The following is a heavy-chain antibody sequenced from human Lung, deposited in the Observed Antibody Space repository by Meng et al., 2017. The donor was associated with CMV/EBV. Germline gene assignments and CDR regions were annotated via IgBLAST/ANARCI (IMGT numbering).Heavy chain of an antibody. J-gene: IGHJ4*02. CDR1: FSRYA. D-gene: IGHD3-22*01. Sequence: FSRYAMTWVRQAPGKGLEWLSLISGNGRATFYADSVKGRFTISRDNSKNTLYLQMNSLRAEDTAVYYCAKDQNYYDTSGFLKTSFDYWGQGTLVTVSS. V-gene: IGHV3-23*01. CDR3: AKDQNYYDTSGFLKTSFDY. CDR2: ISGNGRAT.